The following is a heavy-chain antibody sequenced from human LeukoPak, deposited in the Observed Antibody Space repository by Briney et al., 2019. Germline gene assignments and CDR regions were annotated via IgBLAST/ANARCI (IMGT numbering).Heavy chain of an antibody. D-gene: IGHD5-18*01. CDR1: GGSISSYY. CDR3: ARGGYSYGLSSYYYGMDV. J-gene: IGHJ6*02. CDR2: IYYSGST. V-gene: IGHV4-59*01. Sequence: SETLSLTCTVSGGSISSYYWSWIRQPPGKGLEWIGYIYYSGSTNYNPSLKSRVTISVDTSKNQFSLKLSSVTAADAAVYYCARGGYSYGLSSYYYGMDVWGQETTVTVSS.